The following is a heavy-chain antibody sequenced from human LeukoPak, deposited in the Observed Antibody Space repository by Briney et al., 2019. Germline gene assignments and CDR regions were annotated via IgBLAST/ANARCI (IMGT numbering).Heavy chain of an antibody. V-gene: IGHV3-21*01. J-gene: IGHJ4*02. CDR3: ARGRVVGAGRNDY. D-gene: IGHD1-26*01. CDR1: GFTFSSYS. Sequence: GGSLRLSCAASGFTFSSYSMNWVRQAPGKGLEWVSSISSSSSYIYYADSVKGRFTISRDNAKNSLYLQMNSLRAEDTAVYYCARGRVVGAGRNDYWGQGTLVTVSS. CDR2: ISSSSSYI.